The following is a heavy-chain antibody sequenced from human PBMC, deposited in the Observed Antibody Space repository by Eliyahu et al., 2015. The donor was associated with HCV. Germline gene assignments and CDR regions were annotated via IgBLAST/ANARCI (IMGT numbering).Heavy chain of an antibody. V-gene: IGHV1-3*04. CDR2: INTGNGNP. Sequence: QVQLVQAGAEVKKPGASVNISCEASGYTFTTKNAIHWLRQAPGQSLEWMGWINTGNGNPKXSQKFQDRLTITRDXSASTVXMNLSSXTSEDTAVYYCVKGGRPLFDSWDQGTPVTVSS. CDR1: GYTFTTKNA. D-gene: IGHD3-16*01. J-gene: IGHJ4*02. CDR3: VKGGRPLFDS.